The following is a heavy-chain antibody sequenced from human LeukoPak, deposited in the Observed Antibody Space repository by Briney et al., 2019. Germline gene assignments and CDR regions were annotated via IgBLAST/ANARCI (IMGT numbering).Heavy chain of an antibody. Sequence: GGSLRLSCAASGFTFSSYAMSWVRQAPGKGLEWVSAISGSGGSTYYADSVKGRFTISRDNSKNTLYLQMNSLRAEDTAVYYCARSRGPPPYYFDYWGQGTLVTVSS. CDR1: GFTFSSYA. J-gene: IGHJ4*02. D-gene: IGHD6-19*01. CDR2: ISGSGGST. CDR3: ARSRGPPPYYFDY. V-gene: IGHV3-23*01.